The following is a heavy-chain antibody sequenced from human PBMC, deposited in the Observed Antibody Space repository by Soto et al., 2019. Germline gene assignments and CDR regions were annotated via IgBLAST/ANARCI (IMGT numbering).Heavy chain of an antibody. CDR2: ISTTNSYI. Sequence: EVQLVESGGGLVKPGGSLRLSCAASGSRFSTYSMNWVRQAPGKGLEWVASISTTNSYIYYADSVRGRFTISRDNAKNSLFLQMNSLRAEDTAVYYCTRDPVPDSSGYFPFDYWGQGTLVTVSS. CDR3: TRDPVPDSSGYFPFDY. CDR1: GSRFSTYS. J-gene: IGHJ4*02. D-gene: IGHD3-22*01. V-gene: IGHV3-21*01.